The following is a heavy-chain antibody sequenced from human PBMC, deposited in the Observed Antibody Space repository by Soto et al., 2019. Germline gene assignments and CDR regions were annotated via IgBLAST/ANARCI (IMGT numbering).Heavy chain of an antibody. J-gene: IGHJ5*02. V-gene: IGHV4-31*03. D-gene: IGHD1-7*01. Sequence: PSETLSLTCTVSGGSISSGGYYWSWLRQHPGKGLEWIGEINHSGSTNYNPSLKSRATISVDTSKNQFSLKLSSVTAADTAVYYCARGPRYNWNLGVPRCWFDPWGQGTLVTVSS. CDR1: GGSISSGGYY. CDR3: ARGPRYNWNLGVPRCWFDP. CDR2: INHSGST.